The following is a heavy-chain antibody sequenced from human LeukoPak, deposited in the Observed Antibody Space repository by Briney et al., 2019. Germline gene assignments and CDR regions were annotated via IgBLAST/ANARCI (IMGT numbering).Heavy chain of an antibody. CDR2: MNPNSGNT. Sequence: GASVKVSCKASGYTFTSYEINWGRQAAGQGLEWRGWMNPNSGNTGYAQKCQGRVTMTSITSISTAYMELSTLTSEDTAVYYCARGLDVFAVVYYYYMDVWGKGPTVTVSS. J-gene: IGHJ6*03. D-gene: IGHD3-3*01. CDR3: ARGLDVFAVVYYYYMDV. CDR1: GYTFTSYE. V-gene: IGHV1-8*01.